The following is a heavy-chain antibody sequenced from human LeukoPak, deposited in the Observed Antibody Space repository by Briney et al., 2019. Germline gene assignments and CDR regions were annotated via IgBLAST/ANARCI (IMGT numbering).Heavy chain of an antibody. CDR2: IKQHASEK. V-gene: IGHV3-7*03. CDR1: GFTFSSYW. Sequence: GGSLRLSCAASGFTFSSYWMTWVRQAPGKGLEWVASIKQHASEKHYVDSVKGRFTISRDDARNSVSLHMSSLRDDDTALYYCTRGGSSYYAGWSDPWGQGSLVTVSS. CDR3: TRGGSSYYAGWSDP. D-gene: IGHD3-10*01. J-gene: IGHJ5*02.